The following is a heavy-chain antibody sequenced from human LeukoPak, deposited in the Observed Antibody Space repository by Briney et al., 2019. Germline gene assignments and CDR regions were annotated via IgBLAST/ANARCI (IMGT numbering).Heavy chain of an antibody. V-gene: IGHV5-51*01. CDR2: IYLGDSDT. Sequence: GESLKISCKGSGYSFTTYWIGWVRQMPGKGLEWMGIIYLGDSDTRYSPSFQGQVTISADKSITTAYLQWSSLKASDTAMYYCARLRDTALDYYFDYWGHGTPVTVSS. CDR3: ARLRDTALDYYFDY. J-gene: IGHJ4*01. CDR1: GYSFTTYW. D-gene: IGHD5-18*01.